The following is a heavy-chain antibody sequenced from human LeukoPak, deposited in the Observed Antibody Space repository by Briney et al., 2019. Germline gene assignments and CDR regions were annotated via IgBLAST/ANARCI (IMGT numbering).Heavy chain of an antibody. CDR1: GYTFTSYG. V-gene: IGHV1-18*01. CDR2: ISAYSGNT. J-gene: IGHJ4*02. D-gene: IGHD6-13*01. CDR3: ARAGQYSSSWYVDY. Sequence: ASVKVSCKASGYTFTSYGISWVRQAPGQGLEWMGWISAYSGNTNYAQKLQGRVTMTTDTSTSTAYMELRSLRSDDTAVYYCARAGQYSSSWYVDYWGQGTLVTVSS.